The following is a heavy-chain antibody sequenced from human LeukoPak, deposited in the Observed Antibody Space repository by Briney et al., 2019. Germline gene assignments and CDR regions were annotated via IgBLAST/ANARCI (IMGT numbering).Heavy chain of an antibody. Sequence: GGSLRLSCAASGFTFSSYALSWVRQAPGKGLEWVSAISGSGGSTCYADSVKGRFTISRDNSKNTLYLQMNSLRAEDTAVYYCANPLWQQPEHNWFDPWGQGTLVTVSS. CDR2: ISGSGGST. D-gene: IGHD6-13*01. CDR1: GFTFSSYA. V-gene: IGHV3-23*01. CDR3: ANPLWQQPEHNWFDP. J-gene: IGHJ5*02.